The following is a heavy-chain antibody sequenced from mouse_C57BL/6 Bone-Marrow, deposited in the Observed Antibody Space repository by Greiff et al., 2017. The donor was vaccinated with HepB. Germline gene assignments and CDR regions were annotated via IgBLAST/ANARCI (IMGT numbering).Heavy chain of an antibody. CDR2: IYPRDGST. Sequence: QVQLKESGPELVKSGASVKLSCKASVYTFTSYDINGVKQMPGQGLEWIGWIYPRDGSTKYNEKFKGKATLTVDTSSSTAYMELHSLTSEDSAVYFCARRGYAEYWGEGTPLTDSS. D-gene: IGHD3-1*01. J-gene: IGHJ2*01. CDR1: VYTFTSYD. CDR3: ARRGYAEY. V-gene: IGHV1-85*01.